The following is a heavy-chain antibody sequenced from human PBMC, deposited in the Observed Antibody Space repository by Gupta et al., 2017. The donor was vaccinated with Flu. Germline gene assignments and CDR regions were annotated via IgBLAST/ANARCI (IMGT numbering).Heavy chain of an antibody. D-gene: IGHD6-19*01. Sequence: EVQLLESGGGLVQPGGSLRLSCAASGFTFNRHDMTWLRQAPGKGLEGLAGMSTEGVTSDYADSVKGRFTTSRDNSKNTVYLQRTSLRAEDTAVYYCAKSKYTSGWYDYWGQGTLVTVSS. CDR3: AKSKYTSGWYDY. CDR2: MSTEGVTS. CDR1: GFTFNRHD. J-gene: IGHJ4*02. V-gene: IGHV3-23*01.